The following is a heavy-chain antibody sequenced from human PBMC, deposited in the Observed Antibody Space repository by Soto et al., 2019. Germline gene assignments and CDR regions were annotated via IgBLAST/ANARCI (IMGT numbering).Heavy chain of an antibody. CDR3: ARERYYDFWSGYYPNWFDP. Sequence: EVQLVESGGGLVQPGGSLRLSCAASGFTVSSNYMSWVRQAPGKGLEWVSVIYSGGSTYYADSVKGRFTSSRDNSKNTLYLQMNSLRAEDTAVYYCARERYYDFWSGYYPNWFDPWGQGTLVTVSS. J-gene: IGHJ5*02. CDR1: GFTVSSNY. D-gene: IGHD3-3*01. CDR2: IYSGGST. V-gene: IGHV3-66*01.